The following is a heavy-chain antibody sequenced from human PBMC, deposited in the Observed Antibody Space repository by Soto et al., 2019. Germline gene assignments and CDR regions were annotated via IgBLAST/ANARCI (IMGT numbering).Heavy chain of an antibody. CDR3: ARGQVSDYDFWSGYYPVNWFDP. V-gene: IGHV1-8*01. J-gene: IGHJ5*02. D-gene: IGHD3-3*01. CDR1: GSTFTSYD. CDR2: MNPNSGNT. Sequence: ASVKVSCKASGSTFTSYDINWVRQATGQGLEWMGWMNPNSGNTGYAQKFQGRVTMTRNTSISTAYMELSSLRSEDTAVYYCARGQVSDYDFWSGYYPVNWFDPWGQGTLVTVSS.